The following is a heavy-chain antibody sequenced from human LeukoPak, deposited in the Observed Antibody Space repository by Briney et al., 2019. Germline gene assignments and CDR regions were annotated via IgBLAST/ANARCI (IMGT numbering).Heavy chain of an antibody. CDR3: ARALRLDAFDI. CDR1: GGSFSGYY. J-gene: IGHJ3*02. Sequence: PSETLSLTCAVYGGSFSGYYWSWIRQPPGKGLEWIGEINHSGSTNYNPSLKSRVTLSVDTSKNQFSLKLSSVTAADTAVYYCARALRLDAFDIWGQGTMVTVSS. V-gene: IGHV4-34*01. CDR2: INHSGST.